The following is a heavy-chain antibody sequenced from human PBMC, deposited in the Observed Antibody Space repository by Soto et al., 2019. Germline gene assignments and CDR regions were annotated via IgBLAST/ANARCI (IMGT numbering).Heavy chain of an antibody. CDR3: AAIRITIFGVVKWKDYYYYGMDV. D-gene: IGHD3-3*01. V-gene: IGHV1-69*06. J-gene: IGHJ6*02. Sequence: ASVKVSCKASGGTFSSYAISWVRQAPGQGLEWMGGIIPIFGTANYAQKFQGRVTITADKSTSTAYMELSSLRSEDTAVYHCAAIRITIFGVVKWKDYYYYGMDVWGQGTTVTVSS. CDR1: GGTFSSYA. CDR2: IIPIFGTA.